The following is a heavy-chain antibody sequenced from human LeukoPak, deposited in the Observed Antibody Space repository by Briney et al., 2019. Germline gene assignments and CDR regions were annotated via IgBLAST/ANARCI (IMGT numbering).Heavy chain of an antibody. V-gene: IGHV4-59*01. CDR3: ARVIEGGYSYGSYYYYMDV. D-gene: IGHD5-18*01. CDR1: GHSISSYY. Sequence: SETLSLTCTVSGHSISSYYWSWIRQPPGKGLEWIGFIHYSGSTNYNPSLKSRVTISVDTSKNQFSLKLSSVTAADTAVYYCARVIEGGYSYGSYYYYMDVWGKGTTVTISS. CDR2: IHYSGST. J-gene: IGHJ6*03.